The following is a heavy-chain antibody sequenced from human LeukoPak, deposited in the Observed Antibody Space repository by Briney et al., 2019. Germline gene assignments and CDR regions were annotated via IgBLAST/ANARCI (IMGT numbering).Heavy chain of an antibody. J-gene: IGHJ4*02. Sequence: PSDTLSLTCTVSGGSISSYYWSWIRQPPGKGLEWIGYIYYSGSTNYNPSLKSRVTISVDTSKNQFSLKLSSVTAADTAVYYCARDRSGWSHWGQGTLVTVSS. D-gene: IGHD6-19*01. CDR1: GGSISSYY. CDR2: IYYSGST. V-gene: IGHV4-59*01. CDR3: ARDRSGWSH.